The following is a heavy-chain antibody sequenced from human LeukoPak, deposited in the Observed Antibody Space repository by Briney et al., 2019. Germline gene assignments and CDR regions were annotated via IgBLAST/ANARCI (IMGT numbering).Heavy chain of an antibody. Sequence: SETLSLTCGVQGGSLTGYYWNWIRRSPGRGLEWLGKINHSGSTTYSPSFERRLTISLATSKNEVSLRLTSVTAADTAIYYCARGQRTLTAHYYDYHPIDVWGQGTTVTVSS. J-gene: IGHJ6*02. V-gene: IGHV4-34*01. CDR2: INHSGST. CDR1: GGSLTGYY. CDR3: ARGQRTLTAHYYDYHPIDV. D-gene: IGHD3-16*01.